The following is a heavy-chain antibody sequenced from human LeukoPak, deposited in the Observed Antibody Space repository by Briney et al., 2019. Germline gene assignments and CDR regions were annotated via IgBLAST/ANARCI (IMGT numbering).Heavy chain of an antibody. CDR2: INPGNGDT. D-gene: IGHD2-15*01. CDR1: GYTFTNYA. CDR3: ARERWHCRVNCYSVYYYALDV. Sequence: ASVKVSCKGSGYTFTNYAVHWVRQAPGQRLEWLGWINPGNGDTKYSQNFQGRVTVTSDTSAATAYMELNSPTSEDTAVYYCARERWHCRVNCYSVYYYALDVWGQGTTVTVSS. J-gene: IGHJ6*02. V-gene: IGHV1-3*01.